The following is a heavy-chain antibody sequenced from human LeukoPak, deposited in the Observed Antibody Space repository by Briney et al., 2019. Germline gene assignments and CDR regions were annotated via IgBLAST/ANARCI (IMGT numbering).Heavy chain of an antibody. D-gene: IGHD6-13*01. J-gene: IGHJ4*02. CDR1: GFTFDDYA. CDR3: AKSIAAAAPDY. CDR2: ISWNSGSI. V-gene: IGHV3-9*01. Sequence: GGSLRLSCAASGFTFDDYAMHWAREAPGKGLEWVSGISWNSGSIGYADSVKGRFTISRDNAKNSLYLQMNSLRAEDTALYYCAKSIAAAAPDYWGQGTLVTVSS.